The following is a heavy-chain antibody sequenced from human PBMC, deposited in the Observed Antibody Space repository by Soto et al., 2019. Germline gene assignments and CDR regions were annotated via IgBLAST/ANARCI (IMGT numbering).Heavy chain of an antibody. CDR2: INPNSGGT. Sequence: GASVKVSCKASGYTFTGYYMHWVRQAPGQGLEWMGWINPNSGGTNYAQKFQGWVTMTRDTSISTAYMELSRLRSDDTAVYYCARSPYYYGSGSYPNWFDPWGQGTLVTVSS. J-gene: IGHJ5*02. V-gene: IGHV1-2*04. D-gene: IGHD3-10*01. CDR3: ARSPYYYGSGSYPNWFDP. CDR1: GYTFTGYY.